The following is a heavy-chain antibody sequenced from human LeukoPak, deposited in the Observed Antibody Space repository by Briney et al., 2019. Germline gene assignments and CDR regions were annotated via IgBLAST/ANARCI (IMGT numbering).Heavy chain of an antibody. Sequence: PSETLSLTCTVSGGSISTYYWSWIRQPPGKGLEWIGYIYYTGITKYDSSLRSRVTISVDMSKNQFSLKLTSVTAADTAVYYCARENVGSRSSNTCLNWFDLWGQGALVTVSS. CDR2: IYYTGIT. V-gene: IGHV4-59*01. J-gene: IGHJ5*02. CDR3: ARENVGSRSSNTCLNWFDL. D-gene: IGHD2-2*01. CDR1: GGSISTYY.